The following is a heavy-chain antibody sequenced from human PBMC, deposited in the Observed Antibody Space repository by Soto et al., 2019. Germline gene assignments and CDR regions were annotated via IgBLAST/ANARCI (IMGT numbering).Heavy chain of an antibody. V-gene: IGHV1-18*01. Sequence: WASVKVSCKASGYTFTSYGISWVRQAPGQGLEWMGWISAYNGNTNYAQKLQGRVTMTTDTSTSTAYMELRSLRSDDTAVYYCARTHGSSWYGDAFDIWGQGTMVTVSS. J-gene: IGHJ3*02. CDR2: ISAYNGNT. CDR1: GYTFTSYG. CDR3: ARTHGSSWYGDAFDI. D-gene: IGHD6-13*01.